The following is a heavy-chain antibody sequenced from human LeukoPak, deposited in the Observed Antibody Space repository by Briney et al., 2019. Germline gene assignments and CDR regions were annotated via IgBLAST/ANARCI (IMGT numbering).Heavy chain of an antibody. Sequence: GASVKVSCKASGYTCTSYGISWVRQAPGQGLEWMGWISAYNGNTNYAQKLQGRVTMTTDTSTSTAYMELRSLRSDDTAVYYCARLALQQPDPAAVWWLFGENIDYWGQGTLVTVSS. CDR2: ISAYNGNT. CDR1: GYTCTSYG. D-gene: IGHD3-16*01. J-gene: IGHJ4*02. V-gene: IGHV1-18*01. CDR3: ARLALQQPDPAAVWWLFGENIDY.